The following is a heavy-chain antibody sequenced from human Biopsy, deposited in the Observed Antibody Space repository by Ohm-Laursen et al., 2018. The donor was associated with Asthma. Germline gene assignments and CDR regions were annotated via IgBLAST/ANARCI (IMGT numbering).Heavy chain of an antibody. V-gene: IGHV1-24*01. CDR2: HDHEEGGT. Sequence: EASVKVSCKISGYSLTDLSMHWVRQAPGQGLEWMGGHDHEEGGTVNARRFQGRVTMTEDTSTDTAYMELSSLRSDDTAVYYCASDFPKDYVRYNFQFWGQGTLVTVSS. CDR1: GYSLTDLS. J-gene: IGHJ4*02. D-gene: IGHD4-17*01. CDR3: ASDFPKDYVRYNFQF.